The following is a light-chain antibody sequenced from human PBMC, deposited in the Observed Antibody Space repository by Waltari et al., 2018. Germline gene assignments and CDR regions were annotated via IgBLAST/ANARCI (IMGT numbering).Light chain of an antibody. CDR3: SSYAGSNYVA. Sequence: QSALTQPPSASGSPGQSVTISCTGTSSDIGGYNYVSWYQQRPGKAPKLLIYEVTKRPSGVPDRFSGSKPANTASLTVSGLQAEDEADYYCSSYAGSNYVAFGGGTKLTVL. J-gene: IGLJ2*01. CDR1: SSDIGGYNY. CDR2: EVT. V-gene: IGLV2-8*01.